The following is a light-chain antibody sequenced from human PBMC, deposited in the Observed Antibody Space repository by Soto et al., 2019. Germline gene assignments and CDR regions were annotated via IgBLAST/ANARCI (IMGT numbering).Light chain of an antibody. Sequence: QSALTQPRSVSGSPGQSVTISCTGTSSDVGGYNDVSWYQQHPGQAPKLMMYDVSTRPSGVPDRFSGSKSGNTASLTISGLQAEDEADYYCCSYAGSSYVFGTGTQLTVL. J-gene: IGLJ1*01. CDR2: DVS. V-gene: IGLV2-11*01. CDR3: CSYAGSSYV. CDR1: SSDVGGYND.